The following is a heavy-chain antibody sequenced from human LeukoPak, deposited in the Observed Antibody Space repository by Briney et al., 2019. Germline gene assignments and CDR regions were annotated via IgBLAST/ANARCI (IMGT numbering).Heavy chain of an antibody. CDR2: MNPNSGNT. CDR3: ARRKAAATTWLRYYYYMDV. V-gene: IGHV1-8*01. CDR1: GYTFTSYD. J-gene: IGHJ6*03. D-gene: IGHD5-12*01. Sequence: ASVKVSCKASGYTFTSYDINWVRQATGQGLEWMGGMNPNSGNTGYAHKFQGRVTMTRNTSISTPYMELSSLRSEDTDVYYCARRKAAATTWLRYYYYMDVWGKGPRSSSP.